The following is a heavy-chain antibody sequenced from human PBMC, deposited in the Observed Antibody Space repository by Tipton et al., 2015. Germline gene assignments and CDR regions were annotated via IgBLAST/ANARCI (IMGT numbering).Heavy chain of an antibody. CDR3: ARVGTRQYWYFDL. V-gene: IGHV4-59*12. J-gene: IGHJ2*01. CDR2: IYYSGST. Sequence: LSLTCTVSGGSISTYYWSWIRQPPGKGLEWIGYIYYSGSTKYNPSLKSRVTISVDTSENQFSLRLSSVTAADTAVYYCARVGTRQYWYFDLWGRGILVTVSS. D-gene: IGHD1-7*01. CDR1: GGSISTYY.